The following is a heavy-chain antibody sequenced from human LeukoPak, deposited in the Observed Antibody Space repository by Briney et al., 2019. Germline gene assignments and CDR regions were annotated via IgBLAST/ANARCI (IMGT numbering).Heavy chain of an antibody. V-gene: IGHV3-30*18. Sequence: GRSLRLSCAASGFTFSSYGMHWVRQAPGKGLEWVAVISYDGSNKYYADSVKGRFTISRDNSKNTLYLQMNSLRAEDTAVYYCAKDRGYCSGGSCYYFDYWGQGTLVTVSS. CDR1: GFTFSSYG. D-gene: IGHD2-15*01. J-gene: IGHJ4*02. CDR2: ISYDGSNK. CDR3: AKDRGYCSGGSCYYFDY.